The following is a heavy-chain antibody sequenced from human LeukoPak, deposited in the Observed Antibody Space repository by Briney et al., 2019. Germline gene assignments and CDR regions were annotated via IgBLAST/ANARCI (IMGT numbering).Heavy chain of an antibody. CDR3: TTLYYYDSSGYYWVDY. J-gene: IGHJ4*02. CDR1: GFTFSNAW. CDR2: IKSKTDGGTT. D-gene: IGHD3-22*01. Sequence: PGGSLRLSCAASGFTFSNAWMSWVRQAPGKGLEWVGRIKSKTDGGTTGYAAPVKGRFTISRDDSKNTLYLQMNSLNTEDTAVYYCTTLYYYDSSGYYWVDYWGQGNLVTVSS. V-gene: IGHV3-15*01.